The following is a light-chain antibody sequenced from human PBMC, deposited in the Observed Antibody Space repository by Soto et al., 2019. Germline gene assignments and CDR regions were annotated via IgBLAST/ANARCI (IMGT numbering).Light chain of an antibody. CDR2: GAS. J-gene: IGKJ2*01. Sequence: ENVLTQSPGTLYLSPGERATLSCRASQSVSSSFLAWFQQKPGQAPRLIIYGASTRGSGIPDRFSGSGSGTDFNLTISRLEPEDFAVYYCQQYGSSPYTFGQGTKLEIK. CDR1: QSVSSSF. V-gene: IGKV3-20*01. CDR3: QQYGSSPYT.